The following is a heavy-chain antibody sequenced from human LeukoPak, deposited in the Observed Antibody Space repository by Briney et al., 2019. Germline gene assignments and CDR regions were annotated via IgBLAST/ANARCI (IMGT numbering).Heavy chain of an antibody. CDR2: ISGSGGST. Sequence: GGSLRLSCAASGFTFSSYAMSWVRQAPGKGLEWVSAISGSGGSTYYADSVKGRFTISRDNSKNTLYLQMNSLRAEDTAVYYCAKPFANGGWYAYYFDYWGQGTLVTVSS. D-gene: IGHD6-19*01. CDR1: GFTFSSYA. J-gene: IGHJ4*02. V-gene: IGHV3-23*01. CDR3: AKPFANGGWYAYYFDY.